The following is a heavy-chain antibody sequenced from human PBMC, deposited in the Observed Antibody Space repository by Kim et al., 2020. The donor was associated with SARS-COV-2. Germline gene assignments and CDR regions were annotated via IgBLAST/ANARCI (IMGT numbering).Heavy chain of an antibody. CDR3: AGGSSGWYEEGIFDY. Sequence: KCQGRVTMTRDTSTSTVYMELSSLGSEDTAVYYCAGGSSGWYEEGIFDYWGQGTLVTVSS. V-gene: IGHV1-46*01. J-gene: IGHJ4*02. D-gene: IGHD6-19*01.